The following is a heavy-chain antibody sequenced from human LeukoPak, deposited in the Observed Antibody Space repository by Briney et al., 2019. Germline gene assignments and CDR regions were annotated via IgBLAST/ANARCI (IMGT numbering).Heavy chain of an antibody. CDR2: INHSGST. CDR3: ANWNYYYYYMDV. J-gene: IGHJ6*03. D-gene: IGHD3-3*01. CDR1: GGSFSGYY. V-gene: IGHV4-34*01. Sequence: SETLSLTCAVYGGSFSGYYWSWIRQPPGKGLEWIGEINHSGSTNYNPSLKSRVTISVDTSKNQFSLKLSSVTAADTAVYYYANWNYYYYYMDVWGKGTTVTISS.